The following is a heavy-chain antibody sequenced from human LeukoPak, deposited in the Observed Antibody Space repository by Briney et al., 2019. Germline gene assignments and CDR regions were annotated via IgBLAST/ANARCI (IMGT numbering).Heavy chain of an antibody. J-gene: IGHJ4*02. CDR3: ARHNRPATDDFWSGYYFRILSPFDY. CDR1: GYSISSGNY. V-gene: IGHV4-38-2*01. Sequence: SETLSLTCAVSGYSISSGNYWGWIRQPPGKGLEWIGSIYHSGSTYYNPSLKSRVTISVDTSKTQFSLTLTSVTAADTAVYYCARHNRPATDDFWSGYYFRILSPFDYWGQGTLVTVSS. CDR2: IYHSGST. D-gene: IGHD3-3*01.